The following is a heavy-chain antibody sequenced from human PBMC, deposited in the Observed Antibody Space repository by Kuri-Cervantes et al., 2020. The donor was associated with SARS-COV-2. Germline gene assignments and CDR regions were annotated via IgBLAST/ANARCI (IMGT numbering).Heavy chain of an antibody. CDR1: GFTFSGYA. D-gene: IGHD1-1*01. J-gene: IGHJ3*02. Sequence: GESLKISCAASGFTFSGYAMSWVRQAPGKGLEWVSAISGSGGSTYYADSVKGRFTISRDNSKNTLYLQMNSPRAEDTAVYYCAKAKTGRSSDAFDIWGQGTMVTVSS. V-gene: IGHV3-23*01. CDR2: ISGSGGST. CDR3: AKAKTGRSSDAFDI.